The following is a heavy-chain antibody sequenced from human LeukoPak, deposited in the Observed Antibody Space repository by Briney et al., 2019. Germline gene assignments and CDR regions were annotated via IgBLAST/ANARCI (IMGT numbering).Heavy chain of an antibody. D-gene: IGHD1-26*01. CDR3: ARGMVGATYFDY. J-gene: IGHJ4*02. V-gene: IGHV3-33*01. Sequence: GGSLRLSCAASGFTFSSYGMHWVRQAPGKGLEWVAVIWYDRINKYYADSVKGRFTISRDNSKNTLYLQMNGLRAEDTAVYYCARGMVGATYFDYWGQGTLVTVSS. CDR2: IWYDRINK. CDR1: GFTFSSYG.